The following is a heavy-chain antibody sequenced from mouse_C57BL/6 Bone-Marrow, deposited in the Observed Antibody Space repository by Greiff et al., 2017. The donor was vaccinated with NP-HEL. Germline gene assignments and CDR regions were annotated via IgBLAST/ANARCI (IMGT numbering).Heavy chain of an antibody. J-gene: IGHJ1*03. CDR3: TPLRSSHWYFDV. V-gene: IGHV6-6*01. CDR2: IRNKANNHAT. D-gene: IGHD1-1*01. CDR1: GFTFSDAW. Sequence: EVKLVESGGGLVQPGGSMKLSCAASGFTFSDAWMDWVRQSPEKGLEWVAEIRNKANNHATYYAESVKGRFTISRDDSKSSVYLQMNSLRAEDTGIYYCTPLRSSHWYFDVWGTGTTVTVSS.